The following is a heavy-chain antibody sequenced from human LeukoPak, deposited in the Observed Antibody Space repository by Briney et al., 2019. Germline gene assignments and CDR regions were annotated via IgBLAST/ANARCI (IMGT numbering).Heavy chain of an antibody. CDR2: INPNSGGT. CDR3: ATLLTGTTKYYYYYMDV. CDR1: GYTFTGYY. V-gene: IGHV1-2*02. J-gene: IGHJ6*03. Sequence: ASVKVSCKASGYTFTGYYMHWVRQAPGQGLEWMGWINPNSGGTNYAQKFQGRVTMTRDTSISTAYMELSRLRSDDTAVYYCATLLTGTTKYYYYYMDVWGKGTTVTVSS. D-gene: IGHD1-7*01.